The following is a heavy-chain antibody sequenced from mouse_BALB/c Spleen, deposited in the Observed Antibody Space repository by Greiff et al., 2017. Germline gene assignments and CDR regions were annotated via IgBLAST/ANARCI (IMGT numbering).Heavy chain of an antibody. D-gene: IGHD4-1*01. J-gene: IGHJ4*01. CDR2: IWAGGST. CDR3: ARVSPNWPGAMDY. V-gene: IGHV2-9*02. CDR1: GFSLTSYG. Sequence: QVQLQQSGPGLVAPSQSLSITCTVSGFSLTSYGVHWVRQPPGKGLEWLGVIWAGGSTNYNSALMSRLSISKDNSKSQVFLKMNSLQTDDTAMYYCARVSPNWPGAMDYWGQGTSVTVSS.